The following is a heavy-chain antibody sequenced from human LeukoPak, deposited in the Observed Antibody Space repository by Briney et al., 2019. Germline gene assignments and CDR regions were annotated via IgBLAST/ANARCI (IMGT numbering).Heavy chain of an antibody. CDR3: ARWDQLHPFYAFDI. Sequence: PGGFLRLSCAASGFTFSSYSMNWVRQAPGKGLEWVSYISSSSSTIYYADSVKGRFTISRDNAKNSLYLQMNSLRAEDTAVYYCARWDQLHPFYAFDIWGQGTMVTVSS. D-gene: IGHD2-2*01. V-gene: IGHV3-48*01. CDR2: ISSSSSTI. CDR1: GFTFSSYS. J-gene: IGHJ3*02.